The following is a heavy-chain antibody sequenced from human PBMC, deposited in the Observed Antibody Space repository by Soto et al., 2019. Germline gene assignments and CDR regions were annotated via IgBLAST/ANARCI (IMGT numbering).Heavy chain of an antibody. D-gene: IGHD6-6*01. CDR2: ISYDGSNK. CDR1: GFTFSSYG. Sequence: PGGSLRLSCAASGFTFSSYGMHWVRQAPGKGLEWVAVISYDGSNKYYADSVKGRFTISRDNSKNTLYLQMNSLRAEDTAVYYCARSGSSSCIAFDIWGQGTMVTVSS. J-gene: IGHJ3*02. CDR3: ARSGSSSCIAFDI. V-gene: IGHV3-30*03.